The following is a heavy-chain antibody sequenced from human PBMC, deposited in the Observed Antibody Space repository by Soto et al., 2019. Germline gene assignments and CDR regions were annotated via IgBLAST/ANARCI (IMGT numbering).Heavy chain of an antibody. V-gene: IGHV4-4*02. CDR1: GDSMTMSVW. CDR3: ARKAWVRFDY. CDR2: VFHTGNT. Sequence: PSETLSLTCTVSGDSMTMSVWCTCVRQPPGKGLEWIGEVFHTGNTNYNPSLKSRVTMSVDKSTNEFSLKVTSVTAADTAIYYCARKAWVRFDYWGQGALVTVSS. J-gene: IGHJ4*02. D-gene: IGHD7-27*01.